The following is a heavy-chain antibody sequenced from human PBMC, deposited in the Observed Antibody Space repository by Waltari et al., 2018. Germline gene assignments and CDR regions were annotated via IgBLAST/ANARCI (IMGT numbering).Heavy chain of an antibody. D-gene: IGHD2-2*01. CDR1: GGTFSSYA. CDR2: IIPIFGTA. Sequence: QVQLVQSGAEVKKTGSSVKVSCKASGGTFSSYAISWVRQAHGQGLEWMGRIIPIFGTANYAQKFQGRVTITADKSTSTAYMELSSLRSEDTAVYYCARDDIVVVPAAMGYYYGMDVWGQGTTVTVSS. CDR3: ARDDIVVVPAAMGYYYGMDV. J-gene: IGHJ6*02. V-gene: IGHV1-69*08.